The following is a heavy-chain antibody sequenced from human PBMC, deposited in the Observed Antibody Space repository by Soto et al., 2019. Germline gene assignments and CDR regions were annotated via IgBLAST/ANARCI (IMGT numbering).Heavy chain of an antibody. CDR2: IDPTVGST. Sequence: QVQLVQSEAEVEKPGASVKLSCKASGYTFVNYYVHWVRQAPGQGLEWMGFIDPTVGSTSYAQKFQGRLTVTRDTSTSTVYMEVSSLRSEDTALYYCAKNAASGLDYWGQGTLVTVSS. CDR3: AKNAASGLDY. J-gene: IGHJ4*02. D-gene: IGHD6-25*01. CDR1: GYTFVNYY. V-gene: IGHV1-46*01.